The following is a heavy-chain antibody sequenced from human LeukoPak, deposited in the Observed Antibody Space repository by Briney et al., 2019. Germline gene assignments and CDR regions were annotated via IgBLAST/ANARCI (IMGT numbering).Heavy chain of an antibody. V-gene: IGHV4-34*01. Sequence: SETLSLTCAVYGGSFSGYYWSWIRQPPGKGLEWIGVINHSGSTNYNPSLKSRVTISVDTSKNQFSLKLSSVTAADTAVYYCARGTRWSGDLWGQGTLVTVSS. CDR1: GGSFSGYY. CDR2: INHSGST. D-gene: IGHD3-10*01. CDR3: ARGTRWSGDL. J-gene: IGHJ4*02.